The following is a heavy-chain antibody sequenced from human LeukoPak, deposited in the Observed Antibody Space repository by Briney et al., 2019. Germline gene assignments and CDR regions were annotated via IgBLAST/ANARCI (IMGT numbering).Heavy chain of an antibody. CDR2: ISSSGSTI. CDR1: GFTFSDYY. Sequence: GGSLRLSCAASGFTFSDYYISWIRQAPGKGLEWVSYISSSGSTISYADSVKGRFTISMDNAKNSLYLQMNSLRAEDTAVYYCARDYGGNYFDYWGQGTLVTVSS. D-gene: IGHD4-23*01. V-gene: IGHV3-11*01. CDR3: ARDYGGNYFDY. J-gene: IGHJ4*02.